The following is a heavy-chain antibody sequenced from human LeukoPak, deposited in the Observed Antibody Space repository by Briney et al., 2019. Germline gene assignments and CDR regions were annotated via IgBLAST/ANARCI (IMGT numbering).Heavy chain of an antibody. Sequence: PSETLSLTCAVYGGSFSGYYWSWIRQPPGKGLAWIGEINHSGSTNYNPSLKSRVTISVDTSKNQFSLKLSSVTAADTAVYYCARGLAATYWGQGTLVTVSS. CDR2: INHSGST. J-gene: IGHJ4*02. V-gene: IGHV4-34*01. D-gene: IGHD6-13*01. CDR1: GGSFSGYY. CDR3: ARGLAATY.